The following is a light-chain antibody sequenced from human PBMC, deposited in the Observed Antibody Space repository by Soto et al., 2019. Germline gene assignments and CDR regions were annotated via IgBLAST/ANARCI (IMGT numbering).Light chain of an antibody. CDR2: GAS. J-gene: IGKJ4*01. CDR1: QSVSSSY. V-gene: IGKV3-20*01. Sequence: EIVLTQSPATLSLSPGERATLSCRASQSVSSSYLAWYQQKPGQAPRLLIYGASSRATGIPDRFGGSGSGTDFTLTISRLEPEDFAVYYCQQYGSSPHFGGGTKVDIK. CDR3: QQYGSSPH.